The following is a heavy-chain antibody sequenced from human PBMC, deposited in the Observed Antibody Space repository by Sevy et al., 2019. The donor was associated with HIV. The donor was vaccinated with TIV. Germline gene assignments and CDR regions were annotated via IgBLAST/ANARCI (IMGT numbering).Heavy chain of an antibody. V-gene: IGHV3-30*18. J-gene: IGHJ6*02. Sequence: GGSLRLSCAASGFTFSSYGMHWVRRAPGKGLEWVADPSYDGSNKDYADSVKGRFTISRDNSKNTLYLQMNSLRAEDTAEYYCAKMRGTIYYCDGMDDWGQGTMVTVSS. CDR1: GFTFSSYG. D-gene: IGHD1-1*01. CDR2: PSYDGSNK. CDR3: AKMRGTIYYCDGMDD.